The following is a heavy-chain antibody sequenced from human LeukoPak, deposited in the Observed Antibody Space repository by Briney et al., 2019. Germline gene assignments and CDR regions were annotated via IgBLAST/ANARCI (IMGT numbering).Heavy chain of an antibody. V-gene: IGHV3-15*05. CDR1: GFTFSSSW. CDR2: IKSKTDGGTT. Sequence: GSLRLSCAASGFTFSSSWMHWVRQAPGKGLEWVGRIKSKTDGGTTDYAAPVKGRFTISRDDSKNTVSLQMNSLKTEDTAVYYCSTGAAYYYDGSGYTTPDAFDIWGLGTLVTVSS. J-gene: IGHJ3*02. D-gene: IGHD3-22*01. CDR3: STGAAYYYDGSGYTTPDAFDI.